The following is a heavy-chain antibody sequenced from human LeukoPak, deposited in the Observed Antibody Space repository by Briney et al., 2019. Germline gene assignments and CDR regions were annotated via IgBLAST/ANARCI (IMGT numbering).Heavy chain of an antibody. CDR2: FSASSTST. Sequence: GGSLRLSCVASGFDFSSYGMSWVRQSPGKGLEWVSTFSASSTSTYYADSVKGRFTISRDNSKNTLYLQMNSLRDEDTAVYYCAKGDTYYDLLTCFDFWGPGTLVTVPS. CDR1: GFDFSSYG. J-gene: IGHJ4*02. CDR3: AKGDTYYDLLTCFDF. D-gene: IGHD3-9*01. V-gene: IGHV3-23*01.